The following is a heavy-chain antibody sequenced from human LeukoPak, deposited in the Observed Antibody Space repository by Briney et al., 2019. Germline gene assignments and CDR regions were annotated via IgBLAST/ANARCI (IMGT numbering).Heavy chain of an antibody. J-gene: IGHJ3*02. CDR1: GYTFTGHY. D-gene: IGHD3-22*01. V-gene: IGHV1-2*02. CDR3: ARGGRYYYDSSGEGNFDI. Sequence: ASVKVSCKASGYTFTGHYMHWVRQAPGQGLEWMGWINPNSGGTNYAQKFQGRVTMTRDTSISTAYMELSRLRSDDTAVYYCARGGRYYYDSSGEGNFDIWGQGTMVTVSS. CDR2: INPNSGGT.